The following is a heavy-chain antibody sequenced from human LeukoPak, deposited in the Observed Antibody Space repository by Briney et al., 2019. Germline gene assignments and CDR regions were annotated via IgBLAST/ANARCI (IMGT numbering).Heavy chain of an antibody. J-gene: IGHJ3*02. CDR2: INAYNGNT. V-gene: IGHV1-18*01. D-gene: IGHD2-15*01. Sequence: GASVKVSCKASGYTFTNYGISWVRQAPGQGLEWMGWINAYNGNTNYGKKLQGRVSMTTDTSTNTAYMELRSLSSDDTALYYCAREGSSYCSGDSCYGDAFDIWGQGTMVTVSS. CDR1: GYTFTNYG. CDR3: AREGSSYCSGDSCYGDAFDI.